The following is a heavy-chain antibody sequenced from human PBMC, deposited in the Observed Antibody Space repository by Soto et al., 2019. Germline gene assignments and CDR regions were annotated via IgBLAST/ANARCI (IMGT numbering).Heavy chain of an antibody. CDR1: GFTFSSYA. CDR3: AREAVYYYDSSGYTYNWFDP. V-gene: IGHV3-48*04. D-gene: IGHD3-22*01. Sequence: PGGSLRLSCAASGFTFSSYAMSWVRQAPGKGLEWVSYISSSSGSTNYADSVKGRFTISRDNAKNTLYLQMNSLRAEDTAVYYCAREAVYYYDSSGYTYNWFDPWGQGTLVTVSS. CDR2: ISSSSGST. J-gene: IGHJ5*02.